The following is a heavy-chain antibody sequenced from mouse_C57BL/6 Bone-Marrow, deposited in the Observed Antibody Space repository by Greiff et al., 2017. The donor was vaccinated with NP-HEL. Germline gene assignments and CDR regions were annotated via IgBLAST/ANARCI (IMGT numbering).Heavy chain of an antibody. CDR3: ASQGNPCAMDY. CDR2: ISSGGSYT. D-gene: IGHD2-1*01. CDR1: GFTFSSYG. Sequence: EVQGVESGGDLVKPGGSLKLSCAASGFTFSSYGMSWVRQTPDQRLEWVATISSGGSYTYYPDSVKGRFTISRDNATNTLYLQMSSLKSEDTAMDYCASQGNPCAMDYWGQGTSVTVTA. J-gene: IGHJ4*01. V-gene: IGHV5-6*01.